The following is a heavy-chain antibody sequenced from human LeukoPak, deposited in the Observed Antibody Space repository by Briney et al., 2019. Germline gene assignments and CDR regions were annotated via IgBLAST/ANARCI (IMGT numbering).Heavy chain of an antibody. D-gene: IGHD2-21*02. CDR1: GYTFTGYY. J-gene: IGHJ4*02. CDR3: ASTYCGGDCYSLGFDY. CDR2: INPNSGGT. Sequence: ASVKVSCKTSGYTFTGYYMHWVRQAPGQGLEWMGWINPNSGGTNYAQKFQGRVTMTRDTSISTAYMELSRLRSDDTAVYYCASTYCGGDCYSLGFDYWGQGTLVTVSS. V-gene: IGHV1-2*02.